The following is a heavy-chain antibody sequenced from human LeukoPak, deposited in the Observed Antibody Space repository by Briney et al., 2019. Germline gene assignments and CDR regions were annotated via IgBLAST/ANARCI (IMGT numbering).Heavy chain of an antibody. J-gene: IGHJ4*02. CDR2: ISVSGGST. D-gene: IGHD3-10*01. CDR3: ANGYYYGSGSYSTFDY. CDR1: GFTFSSHA. V-gene: IGHV3-23*01. Sequence: GGSLRLSCAASGFTFSSHALSWLRQAPGKGLEWVSTISVSGGSTYYADPVKGRFTISRDNSKNTLYVQMRSLRADDTAVYYCANGYYYGSGSYSTFDYWGQGTLVTVSS.